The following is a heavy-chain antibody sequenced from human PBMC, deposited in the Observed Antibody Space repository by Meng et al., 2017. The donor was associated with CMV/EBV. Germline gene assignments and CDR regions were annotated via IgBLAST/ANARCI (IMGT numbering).Heavy chain of an antibody. CDR2: VNSNNDAT. V-gene: IGHV1-2*02. J-gene: IGHJ4*02. Sequence: VQLVESGAEMMKPGASVRVSCATSGFTFSDYCIHWVRQAPGQGLEWMGWVNSNNDATNYARKFQGRVSMTRDTSISTAHMELSRLMSDDTAVYYCVRSSGWSLFDYWGQGTLVTVSS. CDR1: GFTFSDYC. D-gene: IGHD6-19*01. CDR3: VRSSGWSLFDY.